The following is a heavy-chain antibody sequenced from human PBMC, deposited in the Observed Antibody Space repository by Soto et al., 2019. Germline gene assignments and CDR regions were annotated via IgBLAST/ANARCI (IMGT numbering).Heavy chain of an antibody. Sequence: QVQLVQSGAEVKKPGASVKVSCKASGYTFTSYDINWVRQATGQGLEWMGWMNPNSGNTGYAQKFQGRVTMTRNTSISTAYMELSSLRSEGTAVYYCARIRKDCSGGSCYGDYWGQGTLVTVSS. CDR3: ARIRKDCSGGSCYGDY. CDR2: MNPNSGNT. CDR1: GYTFTSYD. J-gene: IGHJ4*02. D-gene: IGHD2-15*01. V-gene: IGHV1-8*01.